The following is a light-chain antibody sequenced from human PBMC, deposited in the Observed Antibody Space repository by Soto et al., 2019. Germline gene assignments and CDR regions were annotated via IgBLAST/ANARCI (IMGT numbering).Light chain of an antibody. CDR1: QSVGTS. J-gene: IGKJ1*01. CDR3: QQYGGSPRT. Sequence: EIVLTQSPVTLSSSPGERGTLSCRASQSVGTSLAWYQQKPGQAPRLLIYGASNRATGIPDRFSGSGSGTDFTLTISKLEPEDFAVYHCQQYGGSPRTFGQGTKVELK. V-gene: IGKV3-20*01. CDR2: GAS.